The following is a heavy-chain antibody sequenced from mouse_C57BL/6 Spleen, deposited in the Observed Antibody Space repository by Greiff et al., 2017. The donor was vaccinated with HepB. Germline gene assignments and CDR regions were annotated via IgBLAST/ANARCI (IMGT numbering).Heavy chain of an antibody. Sequence: QVQLQQPGAELVKPGASVKVSCKASGYTFTSYWMHWVKQRPGQGLEWIGRIHPSDSDTNYNQKFKGKATLTVDKSSSTAYMQLSSRTSEDSAVYYCATYGSSYWYFDVWGTGTTVTVSS. CDR1: GYTFTSYW. CDR2: IHPSDSDT. V-gene: IGHV1-74*01. CDR3: ATYGSSYWYFDV. J-gene: IGHJ1*03. D-gene: IGHD1-1*01.